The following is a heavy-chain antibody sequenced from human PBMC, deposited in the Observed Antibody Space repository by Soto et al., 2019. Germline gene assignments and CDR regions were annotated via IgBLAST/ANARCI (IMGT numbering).Heavy chain of an antibody. Sequence: QVQLVQSGAEVKKPGSSVKVSCKASGGTFSSYTISWVRQAPGQGLEWMGRIIPILGIANYAQKFQGRVTITADKSTSTAYMELSSLRSEDTAVYYCASGGSSWSYFDYWGQGTLVTVSS. CDR2: IIPILGIA. J-gene: IGHJ4*02. CDR1: GGTFSSYT. V-gene: IGHV1-69*02. CDR3: ASGGSSWSYFDY. D-gene: IGHD6-13*01.